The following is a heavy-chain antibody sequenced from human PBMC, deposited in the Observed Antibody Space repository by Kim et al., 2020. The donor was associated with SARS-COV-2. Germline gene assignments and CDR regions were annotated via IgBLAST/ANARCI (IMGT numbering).Heavy chain of an antibody. D-gene: IGHD1-26*01. CDR2: IYHSGST. V-gene: IGHV4-4*02. CDR1: GGSISNSNW. CDR3: ARGISGSYPGAFDI. Sequence: SETLSLTCAVSGGSISNSNWWSWVRQPPGKGLEWIGEIYHSGSTNYNPSLKSRVTISVDRSNNQFSLNLNSVIAADTAVYYCARGISGSYPGAFDIWGQGTMVTVSS. J-gene: IGHJ3*02.